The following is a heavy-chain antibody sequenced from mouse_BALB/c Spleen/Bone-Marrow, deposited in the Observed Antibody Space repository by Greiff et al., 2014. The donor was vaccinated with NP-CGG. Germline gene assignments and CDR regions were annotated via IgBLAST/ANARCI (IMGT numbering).Heavy chain of an antibody. Sequence: DVHLVESGGGLVKPGGSLKLSCAASGFTFSSYAMSWVRQTPEKRLEWVATINSGGSYTYYPDSVKGRLTISRDNAKNTLYLQMSSLRSEDTAMYYCARGDWDEAMDYWGQGTSVTVS. J-gene: IGHJ4*01. D-gene: IGHD4-1*01. CDR2: INSGGSYT. CDR3: ARGDWDEAMDY. CDR1: GFTFSSYA. V-gene: IGHV5-9-3*01.